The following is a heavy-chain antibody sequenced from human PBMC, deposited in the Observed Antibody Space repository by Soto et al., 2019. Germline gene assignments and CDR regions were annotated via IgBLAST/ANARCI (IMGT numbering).Heavy chain of an antibody. CDR3: AKGGSSWTEWFDP. Sequence: RASVKVSCKASGYPLTAKYLHWVRQAPGQGLEWMGWTNPSSGGTKEAQKFRGRVTMTRDTSISAAYMELSRLTSDDTAVYYCAKGGSSWTEWFDPWGQGTLVTV. CDR2: TNPSSGGT. J-gene: IGHJ5*02. D-gene: IGHD6-13*01. CDR1: GYPLTAKY. V-gene: IGHV1-2*02.